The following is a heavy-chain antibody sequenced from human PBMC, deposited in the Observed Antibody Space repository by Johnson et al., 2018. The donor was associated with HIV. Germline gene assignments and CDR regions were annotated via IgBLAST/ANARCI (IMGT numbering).Heavy chain of an antibody. V-gene: IGHV3-30*04. CDR1: GFTFSSYA. CDR3: ARDLQGRDAFDI. Sequence: QVQLVESGGGVVQPGRSLRLSCAASGFTFSSYAMHWVRQAPGRGLEWVAVISYDGTNKYYADSAKGRFTISRDNSRNTLFLRMDSLGAEDTAMYYCARDLQGRDAFDIWGQGTMVTVSS. CDR2: ISYDGTNK. J-gene: IGHJ3*02.